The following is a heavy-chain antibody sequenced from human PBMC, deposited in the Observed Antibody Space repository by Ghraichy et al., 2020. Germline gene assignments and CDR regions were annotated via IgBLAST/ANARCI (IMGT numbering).Heavy chain of an antibody. J-gene: IGHJ1*01. D-gene: IGHD5-18*01. Sequence: SETLSLTCTVSGGSISSYYWSWIRQPAGKGLEWIGRIYTSGSTNYNPSLKSRVTMSVDTSKNQFSLKLSSVTAADTAVYYCARDALINVDTARDVEYFQHWGQGTLVTVSS. CDR1: GGSISSYY. CDR2: IYTSGST. V-gene: IGHV4-4*07. CDR3: ARDALINVDTARDVEYFQH.